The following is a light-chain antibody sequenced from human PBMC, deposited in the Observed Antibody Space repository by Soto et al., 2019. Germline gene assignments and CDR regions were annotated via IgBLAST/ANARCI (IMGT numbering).Light chain of an antibody. V-gene: IGKV1-27*01. CDR2: AAS. CDR1: QGISTY. J-gene: IGKJ1*01. CDR3: QQYDTYSRT. Sequence: DIQMTQSPSSLSASVGGRVTITCRASQGISTYLAWYQQKPGKVPKLLIYAASTLQSGVPSRFSGSGSGTEFTLTISSLQPEDVATYYCQQYDTYSRTFGQGTKVEVK.